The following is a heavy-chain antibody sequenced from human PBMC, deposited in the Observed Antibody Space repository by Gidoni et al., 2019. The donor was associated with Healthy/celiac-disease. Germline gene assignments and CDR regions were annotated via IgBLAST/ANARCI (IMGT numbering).Heavy chain of an antibody. V-gene: IGHV1-69*01. CDR2: IIPMCGTS. D-gene: IGHD2-15*01. CDR1: GATFSRPA. CDR3: AREATATSGPIRDVGAFDN. J-gene: IGHJ3*02. Sequence: QAQLVQSGAEVQKPGSSGKVSCKASGATFSRPAISWVRKAPGQCLEWMGGIIPMCGTSSYGQKYQIRFTMTADECTSTGYMELSGLRSEDKAMYYCAREATATSGPIRDVGAFDNWGQGIMVTVSA.